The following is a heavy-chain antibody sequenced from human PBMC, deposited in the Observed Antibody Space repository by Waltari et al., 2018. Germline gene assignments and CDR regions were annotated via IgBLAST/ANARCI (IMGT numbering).Heavy chain of an antibody. CDR3: ARAGGGSWLHEDAFDV. J-gene: IGHJ3*01. Sequence: QVQLVQSGGGVVQSEKSLRLSCAASGFTFSTYSLHWVRQAPGKGLEWVAVISFDGSTTKYADSVKGRFSISKDDSKNTLYLQMNSLRPEETAVYYCARAGGGSWLHEDAFDVWGQGTMVTVSS. CDR1: GFTFSTYS. D-gene: IGHD2-15*01. V-gene: IGHV3-30-3*01. CDR2: ISFDGSTT.